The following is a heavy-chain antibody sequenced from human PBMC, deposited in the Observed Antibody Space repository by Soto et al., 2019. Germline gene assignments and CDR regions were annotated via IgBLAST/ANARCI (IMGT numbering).Heavy chain of an antibody. Sequence: SETLSLTCSVSGDSIRSRYWWSWLRRPPGGGVEWIGEVNQSGRSNYNPSLKSRVTISIDDSNKHFSLKMTSVTTADTAVYYFASHSLGRVYCGQRTPVTVSS. CDR2: VNQSGRS. CDR3: ASHSLGRVY. V-gene: IGHV4-4*02. CDR1: GDSIRSRYW. J-gene: IGHJ4*02. D-gene: IGHD2-21*01.